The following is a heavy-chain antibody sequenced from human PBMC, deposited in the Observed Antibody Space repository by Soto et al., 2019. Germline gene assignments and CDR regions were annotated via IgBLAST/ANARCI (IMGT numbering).Heavy chain of an antibody. CDR2: IRSKANSYAT. J-gene: IGHJ6*02. D-gene: IGHD6-13*01. CDR1: PITFGASA. V-gene: IGHV3-73*01. CDR3: TSQAAIIAAAGTRYYYYGMDV. Sequence: PGGSRRLPGLPSPITFGASALPQVRKAPCKGLACCGRIRSKANSYATAYAAPVKGRFTISRDDSKNTAYLQMNSLKTEDTAVYYCTSQAAIIAAAGTRYYYYGMDVWGQGTRVTVSS.